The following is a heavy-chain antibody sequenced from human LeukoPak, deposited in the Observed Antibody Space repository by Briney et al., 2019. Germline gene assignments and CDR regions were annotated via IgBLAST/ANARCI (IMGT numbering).Heavy chain of an antibody. Sequence: GGSLRLSCAASGFTFSIYVMSWVRQAPGKGLEWVSTLSGRGGNSYYADSVKGRFTISRDNSKNMLFLQMNSLRAEDTALYYCAKVRDGYNDFDYWGQGTLVTVSS. J-gene: IGHJ4*02. CDR3: AKVRDGYNDFDY. V-gene: IGHV3-23*01. D-gene: IGHD5-24*01. CDR1: GFTFSIYV. CDR2: LSGRGGNS.